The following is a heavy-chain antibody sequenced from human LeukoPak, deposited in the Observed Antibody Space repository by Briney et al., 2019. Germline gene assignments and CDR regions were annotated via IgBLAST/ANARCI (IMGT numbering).Heavy chain of an antibody. CDR2: IWYDGRSY. CDR1: GFTFSNYG. J-gene: IGHJ3*02. CDR3: ARGLRGNSVGDAFDI. Sequence: QPGGSLRLSCTASGFTFSNYGMHWVRQAPGKGPEWVALIWYDGRSYYFADSVKGRFTISRDNSKNILYLQMNSLRAEDTAMYYCARGLRGNSVGDAFDIWGQGTLVSVSS. D-gene: IGHD1-7*01. V-gene: IGHV3-33*01.